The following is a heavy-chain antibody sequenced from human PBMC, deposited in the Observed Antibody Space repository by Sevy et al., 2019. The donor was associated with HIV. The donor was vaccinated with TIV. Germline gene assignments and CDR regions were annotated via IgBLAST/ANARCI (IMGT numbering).Heavy chain of an antibody. CDR1: GFRFSDYG. CDR3: AKVHYEFLTGYYGYYGMDG. D-gene: IGHD3-9*01. Sequence: GGSLRLSCAASGFRFSDYGMHWVRQAPGKGLEWVSLIRFDGSMKYIADSVKGRFTISRDKVKNTLYLQMNSLRPEDTALYYCAKVHYEFLTGYYGYYGMDGWGQGTTVTVSS. J-gene: IGHJ6*02. V-gene: IGHV3-30*02. CDR2: IRFDGSMK.